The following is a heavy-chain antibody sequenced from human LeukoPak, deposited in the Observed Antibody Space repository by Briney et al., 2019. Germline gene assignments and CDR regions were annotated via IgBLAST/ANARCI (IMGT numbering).Heavy chain of an antibody. CDR3: ARNGESITMIVPLDY. Sequence: GASVKVSCKASGYTFTGYYMHWVRQAPGQGLEWMGWINPNSGGTNYAQKFQGRVTMTRDTSISTAYMELSRLRSDDTAVYYCARNGESITMIVPLDYWGQGTLVTVSS. J-gene: IGHJ4*02. V-gene: IGHV1-2*02. D-gene: IGHD3-22*01. CDR1: GYTFTGYY. CDR2: INPNSGGT.